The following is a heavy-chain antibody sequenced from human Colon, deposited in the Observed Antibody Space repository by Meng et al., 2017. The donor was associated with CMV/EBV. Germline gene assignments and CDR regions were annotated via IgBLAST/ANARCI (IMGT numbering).Heavy chain of an antibody. D-gene: IGHD2-15*01. V-gene: IGHV3-11*01. CDR1: GFTFTDYY. CDR2: ISSNGRTI. Sequence: GGSLKISCAASGFTFTDYYMSWIRQAPGKGLEWVSYISSNGRTIFYADSVKGRFTISRDNAKNSLYLQMNSLRAEDTAIYYCARDGVVVLGATRDWGQGTLVTVSS. CDR3: ARDGVVVLGATRD. J-gene: IGHJ4*02.